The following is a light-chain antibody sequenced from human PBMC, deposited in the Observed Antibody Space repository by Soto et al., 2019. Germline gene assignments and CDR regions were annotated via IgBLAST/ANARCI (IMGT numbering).Light chain of an antibody. J-gene: IGLJ1*01. Sequence: QSALTQPASVSGSPGQSITISCTGTSSDIDTYNYVSWYQQHPGKAPTLIIYEVTNRPSGVSNRFSGSKSGDTASLTISGLRAEDEAGYYCSSYTSSTDYVFGTGTKVTVL. V-gene: IGLV2-14*01. CDR2: EVT. CDR1: SSDIDTYNY. CDR3: SSYTSSTDYV.